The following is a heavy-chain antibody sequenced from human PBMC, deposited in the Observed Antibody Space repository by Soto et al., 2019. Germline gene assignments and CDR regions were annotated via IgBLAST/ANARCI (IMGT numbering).Heavy chain of an antibody. J-gene: IGHJ4*02. CDR3: ARGVGYGLIDY. D-gene: IGHD5-18*01. Sequence: QVQLVQSGAEVKKPGASVKVSCKASGYTFTSYGISWVRQAPGQGLEWMGWINAYNGNTNYAQKLQGRVTMTTDTSTGTAYMELRIMRLYDTAVYCCARGVGYGLIDYWGQGTLVTVSS. CDR2: INAYNGNT. CDR1: GYTFTSYG. V-gene: IGHV1-18*01.